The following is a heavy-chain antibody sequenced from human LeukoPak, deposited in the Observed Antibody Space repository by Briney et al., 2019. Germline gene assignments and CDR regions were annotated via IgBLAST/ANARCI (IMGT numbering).Heavy chain of an antibody. V-gene: IGHV1-46*01. J-gene: IGHJ4*02. CDR3: ARDLGYQIVVVTAILGY. CDR1: GYTFTSYY. Sequence: GASVKVSCKASGYTFTSYYMYWVRQAPGQGLEWMGIINPSGGSTTSAQKFQGRVTMTRDTSISTAYMELSRLRSDDTAVYYCARDLGYQIVVVTAILGYWGQGTLVTVSS. CDR2: INPSGGST. D-gene: IGHD2-21*02.